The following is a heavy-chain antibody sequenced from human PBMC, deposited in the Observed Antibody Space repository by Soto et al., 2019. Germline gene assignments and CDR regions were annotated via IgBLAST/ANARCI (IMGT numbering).Heavy chain of an antibody. D-gene: IGHD4-17*01. CDR2: ISAYNGNT. V-gene: IGHV1-18*01. CDR1: GYTFTSYG. CDR3: ASDPAVTHDAFDI. Sequence: ALVMVSSKASGYTFTSYGISWVRQAPGQGLEWMGWISAYNGNTNYAQKHQGRVTMTTDTSTSTAYMELRSLRSDDTAVYYCASDPAVTHDAFDIWGQGTMVTVSS. J-gene: IGHJ3*02.